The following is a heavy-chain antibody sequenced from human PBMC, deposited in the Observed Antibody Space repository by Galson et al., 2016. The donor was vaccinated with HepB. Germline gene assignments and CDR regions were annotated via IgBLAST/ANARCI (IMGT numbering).Heavy chain of an antibody. CDR3: ARDGRGYGGYFDL. CDR2: INSRSSSI. J-gene: IGHJ2*01. V-gene: IGHV3-48*01. CDR1: GFTFSRNS. D-gene: IGHD5-12*01. Sequence: SLRLSCAASGFTFSRNSMNWVRQAPGKGLEWVSYINSRSSSIYYADSVKGRFTISRDNAQNSLDLQMNSLKTEDTAVYYCARDGRGYGGYFDLWGRGTLVTVSS.